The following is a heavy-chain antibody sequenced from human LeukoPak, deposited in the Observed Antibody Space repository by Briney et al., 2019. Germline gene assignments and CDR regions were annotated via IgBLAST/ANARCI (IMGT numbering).Heavy chain of an antibody. CDR3: ARAKPKNMVRGLIMRRESRYYFDY. CDR1: GFTFSRYW. J-gene: IGHJ4*02. D-gene: IGHD3-10*01. V-gene: IGHV3-53*01. Sequence: PGGSLRLSCAASGFTFSRYWMSWVRQAPGKGLEWVSVIYSGGSTYYADPVKGRFTISRDNSKSTLYIQMNSLRAEDTAVYYCARAKPKNMVRGLIMRRESRYYFDYWGQGTLVTVSS. CDR2: IYSGGST.